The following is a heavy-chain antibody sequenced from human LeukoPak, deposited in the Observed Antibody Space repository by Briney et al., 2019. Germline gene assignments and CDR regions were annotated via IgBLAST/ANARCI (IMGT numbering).Heavy chain of an antibody. D-gene: IGHD2-2*01. CDR1: GFTFSSYD. CDR3: ARARTDCSSTSCYQSAFDY. Sequence: GGSLRLSCAASGFTFSSYDMHWVRQATGKGLEWVSAIGTAGDTYYPGSVKGRFTISRENAKNSLYLQMNSLRAGDTAVYYCARARTDCSSTSCYQSAFDYWGQGTLVTVSS. J-gene: IGHJ4*02. V-gene: IGHV3-13*01. CDR2: IGTAGDT.